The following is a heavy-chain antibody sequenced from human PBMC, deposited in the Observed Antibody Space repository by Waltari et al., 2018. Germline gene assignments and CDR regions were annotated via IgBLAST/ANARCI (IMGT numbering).Heavy chain of an antibody. CDR3: ARWESGWRAFHI. Sequence: QVQLQDSGPGLVKSSETLSLTCTLSGVSVSNYFWSWLRQPPEKRPESIGYIRNSGDTKQTPSLKRRVTMSLDTSRNEFSLRLTSVAAADRAIYYCARWESGWRAFHIWGQATLCTVSS. V-gene: IGHV4-59*08. CDR1: GVSVSNYF. J-gene: IGHJ3*02. D-gene: IGHD6-19*01. CDR2: IRNSGDT.